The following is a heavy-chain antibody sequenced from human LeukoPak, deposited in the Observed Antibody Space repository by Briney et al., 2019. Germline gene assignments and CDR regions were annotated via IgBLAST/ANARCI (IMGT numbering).Heavy chain of an antibody. J-gene: IGHJ3*02. CDR3: ARDDYHGADRAFDI. CDR2: INSDGSST. CDR1: GFTFSSYW. D-gene: IGHD4-17*01. V-gene: IGHV3-74*01. Sequence: QAGGSLRLPCAASGFTFSSYWMHWVRQAPGKGLLWVSRINSDGSSTSYADSVKGRFTISRDNAKNTLYLQMNSLRAEDTAVYYCARDDYHGADRAFDIWGQGTMVTVSS.